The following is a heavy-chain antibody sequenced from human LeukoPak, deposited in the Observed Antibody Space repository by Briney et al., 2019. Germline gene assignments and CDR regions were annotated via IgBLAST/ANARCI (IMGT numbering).Heavy chain of an antibody. Sequence: SETLSLTCTVSGGSISSGGYYWSWIRQHPGKGLEWIGYIYYSGSTYYNPSLKSRVTISVDTSKNQFSLKLNSVTAADTAVYYCARHAYCGGDCFGGAFEIWGQGTMVTVSS. CDR3: ARHAYCGGDCFGGAFEI. V-gene: IGHV4-31*03. D-gene: IGHD2-21*02. CDR2: IYYSGST. CDR1: GGSISSGGYY. J-gene: IGHJ3*02.